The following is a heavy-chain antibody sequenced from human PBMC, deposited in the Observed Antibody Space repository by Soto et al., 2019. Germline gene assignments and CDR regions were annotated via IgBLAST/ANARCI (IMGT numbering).Heavy chain of an antibody. Sequence: SETLSLTCTVSGGSISSYYWSWIRQPPGKGLEWIGYIYYSGSTNYNPSLKSRVTISVDTSKNQFSLKLSSVTAADTAVYYCARRPTTYYDFWSGYYTGATDWYFDLRGRGTLVTVSS. V-gene: IGHV4-59*01. CDR2: IYYSGST. CDR1: GGSISSYY. CDR3: ARRPTTYYDFWSGYYTGATDWYFDL. D-gene: IGHD3-3*01. J-gene: IGHJ2*01.